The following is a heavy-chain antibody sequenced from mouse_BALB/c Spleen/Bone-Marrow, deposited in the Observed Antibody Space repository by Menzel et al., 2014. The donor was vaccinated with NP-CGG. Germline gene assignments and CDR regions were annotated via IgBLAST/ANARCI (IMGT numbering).Heavy chain of an antibody. D-gene: IGHD1-1*01. V-gene: IGHV1-69*02. J-gene: IGHJ4*01. CDR3: TRYGNSHYCAIDY. CDR2: IYPSDSYI. Sequence: QVQLQQPGAELVRPGASLKLSCRASGYTFTSYWINWVKQRPGQGLEWIGNIYPSDSYINYNQRFKDKATLTVDKSSSTPYMQLSSPTSEDSAVYYCTRYGNSHYCAIDYWGQGTSVTVSS. CDR1: GYTFTSYW.